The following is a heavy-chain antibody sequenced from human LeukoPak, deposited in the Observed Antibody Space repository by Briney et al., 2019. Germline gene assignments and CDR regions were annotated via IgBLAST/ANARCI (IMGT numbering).Heavy chain of an antibody. Sequence: ASVKVSCKASGYTFTSYGISWVRQAPGQGLEWMGWISAYNGNTNYAQKLQGRVTMTTDTSTSTAYMELRSLRSDDTAVYYCARSYSGSYAKGYYYYGMDVWGQGTTVTVSS. CDR3: ARSYSGSYAKGYYYYGMDV. CDR1: GYTFTSYG. D-gene: IGHD1-26*01. CDR2: ISAYNGNT. J-gene: IGHJ6*02. V-gene: IGHV1-18*01.